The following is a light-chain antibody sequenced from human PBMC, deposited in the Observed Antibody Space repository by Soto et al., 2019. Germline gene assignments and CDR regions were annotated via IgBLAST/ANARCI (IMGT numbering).Light chain of an antibody. CDR3: QKYSSALWA. V-gene: IGKV1-27*01. CDR1: QAITND. J-gene: IGKJ1*01. Sequence: DIQMTQSPSSLSAFVGDRVTITCRASQAITNDLAWYQQKPGKVPELLIYAASTLQSGVPSRFGGSGSGTDFTLTISSLQPEDVATYYCQKYSSALWAFGQGTKVEIK. CDR2: AAS.